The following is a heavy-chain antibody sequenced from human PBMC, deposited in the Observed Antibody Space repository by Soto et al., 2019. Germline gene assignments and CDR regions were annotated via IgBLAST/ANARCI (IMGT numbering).Heavy chain of an antibody. D-gene: IGHD1-26*01. V-gene: IGHV1-58*01. J-gene: IGHJ4*02. Sequence: SVKVSCKASGFTFTSSAVQWVRQARGQRLEWIGWIVGGSGNTNYAQKFQERVTITRDMSTSTAYMELSSLRSEDTAVYYCAAPFRSNSGSYHYDYWGQRPLVAVSS. CDR1: GFTFTSSA. CDR3: AAPFRSNSGSYHYDY. CDR2: IVGGSGNT.